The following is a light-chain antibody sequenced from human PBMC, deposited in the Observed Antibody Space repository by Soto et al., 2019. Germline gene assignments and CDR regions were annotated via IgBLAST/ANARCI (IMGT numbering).Light chain of an antibody. CDR2: EVT. J-gene: IGLJ1*01. CDR3: SSFTSRFTFV. Sequence: ALTQPASVSGSPGQSITISCTGSSSDVGGYNYVSWYQQHPGKAPKLMISEVTNRPSGVSDRFSGSKSGNTASLTISGLQAEDEADYYCSSFTSRFTFVFGTGTKVTVL. CDR1: SSDVGGYNY. V-gene: IGLV2-14*01.